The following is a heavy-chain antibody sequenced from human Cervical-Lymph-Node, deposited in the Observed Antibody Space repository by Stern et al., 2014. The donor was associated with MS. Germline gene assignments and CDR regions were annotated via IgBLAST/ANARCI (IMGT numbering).Heavy chain of an antibody. D-gene: IGHD3-16*02. Sequence: EMQLVESGGGLVQPGGSLRLSCAASGFTFSSYVMSWVRQAPGKGLEWVSAISGSGVSTHYADSVEGRFTVSRDNSKNMMYLQMNSLRAEDTAVYYCAKAPDYDDLWVPYRLASYFDCWGQGTLVPVSS. CDR3: AKAPDYDDLWVPYRLASYFDC. J-gene: IGHJ4*02. V-gene: IGHV3-23*04. CDR2: ISGSGVST. CDR1: GFTFSSYV.